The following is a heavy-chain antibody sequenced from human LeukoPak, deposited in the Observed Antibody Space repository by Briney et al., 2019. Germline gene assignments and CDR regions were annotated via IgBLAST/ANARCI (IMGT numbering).Heavy chain of an antibody. CDR2: IIPILDIT. D-gene: IGHD3-22*01. Sequence: ASVKVSCKASGGTLNTYAISWVRQAPGQGLEWMGRIIPILDITDHAQRFQGRVTITADKSTSTVYMELSSLRSEDTAVYYCARDLLSMILDYWGQGTLVTVSS. V-gene: IGHV1-69*04. CDR1: GGTLNTYA. J-gene: IGHJ4*02. CDR3: ARDLLSMILDY.